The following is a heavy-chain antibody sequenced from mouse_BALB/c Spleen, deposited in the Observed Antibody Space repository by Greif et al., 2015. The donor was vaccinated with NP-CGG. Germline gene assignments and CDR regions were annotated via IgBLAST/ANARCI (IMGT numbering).Heavy chain of an antibody. CDR2: ISDGGSYT. CDR1: GFTFSDYY. V-gene: IGHV5-4*02. Sequence: EVQVVESGGGLVKPGGSLELSCAASGFTFSDYYMYWVRQTPEKRLEWVATISDGGSYTYYPDSVKGRFTTSRDNAKNNLYLQMSSLKSEDTAMYYCARDYYAMDYWGQGTSVTVSS. J-gene: IGHJ4*01. CDR3: ARDYYAMDY.